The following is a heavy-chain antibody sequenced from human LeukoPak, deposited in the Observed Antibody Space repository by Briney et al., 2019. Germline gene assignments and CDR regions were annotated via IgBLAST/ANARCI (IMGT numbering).Heavy chain of an antibody. V-gene: IGHV3-30-3*01. Sequence: PRGSLRLSCATSGFTFSSYAMHWVRQAPGKGLEWVAVISCDGSNKYYADSVKGRFTMSRDNSKNTLYVQMNSLRGEDTAVYYCARDPRWLGAGTAGSWGDPWGQGNLVTVSS. CDR2: ISCDGSNK. J-gene: IGHJ5*02. CDR1: GFTFSSYA. D-gene: IGHD6-19*01. CDR3: ARDPRWLGAGTAGSWGDP.